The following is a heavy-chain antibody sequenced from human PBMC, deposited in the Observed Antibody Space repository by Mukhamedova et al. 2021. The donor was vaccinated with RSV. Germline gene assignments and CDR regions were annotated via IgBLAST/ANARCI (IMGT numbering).Heavy chain of an antibody. V-gene: IGHV3-73*01. CDR3: SRLQDLTTIDTAFDY. Sequence: GRQASGKGLEWVGRIRSKANNFATVYAASVKGSFTIFRDDSKNTAYLQMNSLKTEDTAVYYCSRLQDLTTIDTAFDYWGQGTLVTV. CDR2: IRSKANNFAT. J-gene: IGHJ4*02. D-gene: IGHD2-21*02.